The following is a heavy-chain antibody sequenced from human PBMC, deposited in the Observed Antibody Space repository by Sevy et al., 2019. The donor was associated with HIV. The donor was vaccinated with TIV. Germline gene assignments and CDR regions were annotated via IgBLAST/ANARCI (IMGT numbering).Heavy chain of an antibody. D-gene: IGHD3-10*01. Sequence: VKVSCKASGYTFASEGISWVRQAPRQGLERMGWIGAYNRNANSAQKLQGRVTMTTDTSTSTAYMELSSLRSDDTTIYYCARMPTYYYGSATYFESWGQGTLVHVSS. CDR3: ARMPTYYYGSATYFES. V-gene: IGHV1-18*01. CDR2: IGAYNRNA. CDR1: GYTFASEG. J-gene: IGHJ4*02.